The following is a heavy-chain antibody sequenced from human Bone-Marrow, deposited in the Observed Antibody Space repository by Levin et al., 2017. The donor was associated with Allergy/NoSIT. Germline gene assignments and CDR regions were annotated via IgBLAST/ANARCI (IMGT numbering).Heavy chain of an antibody. J-gene: IGHJ4*02. CDR3: AKRGPGYCSGGSCYEIVSTFDY. CDR2: ISSSGSTI. D-gene: IGHD2-15*01. Sequence: GGSLRLSCAASGFTFSDYYMSWIRQAPGKGLEWVSYISSSGSTIYYADSVKGRFTISRDNAKNSLYLQMNSLRAEDTAVYYCAKRGPGYCSGGSCYEIVSTFDYWGQGTLVTVSS. CDR1: GFTFSDYY. V-gene: IGHV3-11*01.